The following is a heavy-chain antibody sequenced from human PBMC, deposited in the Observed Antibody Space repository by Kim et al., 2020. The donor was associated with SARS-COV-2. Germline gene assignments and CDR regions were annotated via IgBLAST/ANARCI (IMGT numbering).Heavy chain of an antibody. D-gene: IGHD2-21*02. Sequence: GGSLRLSCAASGFTFSSYEMNWVRQAPGKGLEWVSSISGAGGAYYYGDSARGRFIISRDNAKSSVSLQMNSLRGDDAASYYARRDCGAGCHYLYPCG. CDR2: ISGAGGAY. V-gene: IGHV3-48*03. J-gene: IGHJ5*02. CDR3: ARRDCGAGCHYLYP. CDR1: GFTFSSYE.